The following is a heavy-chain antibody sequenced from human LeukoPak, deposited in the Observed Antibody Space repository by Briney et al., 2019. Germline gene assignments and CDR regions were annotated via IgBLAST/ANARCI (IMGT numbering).Heavy chain of an antibody. V-gene: IGHV3-48*01. CDR3: AREVRCSSTSCSDY. D-gene: IGHD2-2*01. J-gene: IGHJ4*02. Sequence: GGSLRLSCAASGFTFSSYSMNWVRQAPGKGLEWVSYITSSSSTIFYADSVKGRFTISRDNAKNSLYLQMNSLRAEDTAVYYCAREVRCSSTSCSDYWGQGTLVTVSS. CDR2: ITSSSSTI. CDR1: GFTFSSYS.